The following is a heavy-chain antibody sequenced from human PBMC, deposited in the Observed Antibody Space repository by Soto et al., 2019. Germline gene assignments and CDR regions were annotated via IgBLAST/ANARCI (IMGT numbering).Heavy chain of an antibody. CDR2: ISGSGGST. V-gene: IGHV3-23*01. CDR3: AKVAYASSGYLSTYFDY. Sequence: GGSLRLSCAASGFTFSSYAMSWVRQAPGKGLEWVSAISGSGGSTYYADSVKGRFTISRDNSKNTLYLQMNSLRAEDTAVYYCAKVAYASSGYLSTYFDYWGQGPLVTVSS. D-gene: IGHD3-22*01. J-gene: IGHJ4*02. CDR1: GFTFSSYA.